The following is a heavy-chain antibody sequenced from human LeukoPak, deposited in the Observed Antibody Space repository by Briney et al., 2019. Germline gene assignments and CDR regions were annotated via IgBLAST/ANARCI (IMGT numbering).Heavy chain of an antibody. D-gene: IGHD3-22*01. CDR2: ISYDGSNK. V-gene: IGHV3-30-3*01. CDR1: GFTFSSYA. Sequence: PGRSLRPSCAASGFTFSSYAMHWVRQAPGKGLEWVAVISYDGSNKYYADSVKGRFTISRDNSKNTLYLQMNSLRAEDTAVYYCARDLGYYYDSSGYYGGSGFDYWGQGTLVTVSS. J-gene: IGHJ4*02. CDR3: ARDLGYYYDSSGYYGGSGFDY.